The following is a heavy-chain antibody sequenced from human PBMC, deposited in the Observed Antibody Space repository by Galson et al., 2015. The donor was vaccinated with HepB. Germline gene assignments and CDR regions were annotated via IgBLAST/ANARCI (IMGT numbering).Heavy chain of an antibody. V-gene: IGHV3-33*01. CDR1: GFTFSSYG. CDR3: ARDAGRGYSYGVVGLIDY. D-gene: IGHD5-18*01. J-gene: IGHJ4*02. Sequence: SLRLSCAASGFTFSSYGMHWVRQAPGKGLEWVAVIWYDGSNKYYADSVKGRFTISRDNSKNTLYLQMNSLRAEDTAVYHCARDAGRGYSYGVVGLIDYWGQGTLVTVSS. CDR2: IWYDGSNK.